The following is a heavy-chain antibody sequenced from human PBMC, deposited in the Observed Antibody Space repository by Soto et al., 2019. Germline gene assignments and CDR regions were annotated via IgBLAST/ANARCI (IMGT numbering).Heavy chain of an antibody. J-gene: IGHJ6*02. Sequence: WGSLGLSCAASGFTFSSYAMHWVRQAPGKGLEWVAVISYDGSNKYYADSVKGRFTISRDNSKNTLYLQMNSLRAEDTAVYYCARDIRELRFLELLGLLDVWGQGTTVTVSS. D-gene: IGHD3-3*01. V-gene: IGHV3-30-3*01. CDR1: GFTFSSYA. CDR2: ISYDGSNK. CDR3: ARDIRELRFLELLGLLDV.